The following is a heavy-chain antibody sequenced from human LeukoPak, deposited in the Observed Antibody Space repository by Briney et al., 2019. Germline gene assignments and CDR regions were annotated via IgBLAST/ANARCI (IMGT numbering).Heavy chain of an antibody. D-gene: IGHD3-3*01. CDR1: GYTFSHYG. CDR3: ARALWSGHYYLDY. V-gene: IGHV1-18*01. Sequence: ASVRVSSKTSGYTFSHYGFSWVRQAPGQGLEWMGWISAYNGNTEYAQKFQGRVTLTTDTSTDTAYMEVRSLTSADTAVYFCARALWSGHYYLDYWGQGTLVTVSS. J-gene: IGHJ4*02. CDR2: ISAYNGNT.